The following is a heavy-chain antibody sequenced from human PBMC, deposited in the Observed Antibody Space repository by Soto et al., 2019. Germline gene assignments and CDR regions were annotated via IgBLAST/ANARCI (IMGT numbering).Heavy chain of an antibody. V-gene: IGHV4-59*01. J-gene: IGHJ3*02. Sequence: SETLSLTCTVSGGSISSYYWSWIRQPPGKGLEWIGYIYYSGSTNYNPSLKSRVTISVDTSKNQFSLKLSSVTAADTAVYYCASTTQVLRRGAFDIWGQGTMVTVSS. D-gene: IGHD2-15*01. CDR3: ASTTQVLRRGAFDI. CDR2: IYYSGST. CDR1: GGSISSYY.